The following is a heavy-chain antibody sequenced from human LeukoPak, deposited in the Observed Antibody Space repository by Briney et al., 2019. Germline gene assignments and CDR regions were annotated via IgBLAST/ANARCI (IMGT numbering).Heavy chain of an antibody. CDR2: IYSGGST. J-gene: IGHJ5*02. V-gene: IGHV3-53*01. D-gene: IGHD2-2*01. CDR3: ARDHCSSTSCYGDNWFDT. CDR1: GFTVSSNY. Sequence: GGSLRLSCAASGFTVSSNYMSWVRQAPGKGLEWVSVIYSGGSTYYADSVKGRFTISRDNSKNTLYLQMNSLRAEDTAVYYCARDHCSSTSCYGDNWFDTWGQGTLVTVSS.